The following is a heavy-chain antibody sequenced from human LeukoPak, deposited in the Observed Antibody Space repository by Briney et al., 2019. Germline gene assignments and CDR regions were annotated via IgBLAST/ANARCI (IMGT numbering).Heavy chain of an antibody. CDR1: GYTFTSYG. Sequence: GASVKVSCKASGYTFTSYGISWVRQAPGQGLEWMGWISAYNGNTNYAQKLQGRVTMTTDTSTSTAYMELRSLRSDDTAVYYCARDPNPYSYGFVTRYWFDPWGQGTLVTVSS. CDR2: ISAYNGNT. CDR3: ARDPNPYSYGFVTRYWFDP. D-gene: IGHD5-18*01. J-gene: IGHJ5*02. V-gene: IGHV1-18*04.